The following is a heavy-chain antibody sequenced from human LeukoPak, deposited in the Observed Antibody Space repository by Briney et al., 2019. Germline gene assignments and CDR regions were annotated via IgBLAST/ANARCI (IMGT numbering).Heavy chain of an antibody. V-gene: IGHV3-74*01. CDR1: GFTFTDYW. CDR2: ITSDGGRT. CDR3: ARDNWGPDH. J-gene: IGHJ4*02. Sequence: GGSLTLSCAASGFTFTDYWIHWIRQAPGTGLMWVSHITSDGGRTDYADPVRGRFTMTRDNAKNTVYLQMNSLRVDDTAVYYCARDNWGPDHWGQGTLVTVSS. D-gene: IGHD7-27*01.